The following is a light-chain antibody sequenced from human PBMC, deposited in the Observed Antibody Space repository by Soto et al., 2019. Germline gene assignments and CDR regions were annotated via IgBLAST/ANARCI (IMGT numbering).Light chain of an antibody. CDR2: WAS. Sequence: DIVMTQSPDSLAVSLGERATINCKSSQSVLYSSNNKNYLTWYQQKPGQPPKVLIYWASTRESGVPDRFSGGGSGTDFNLSISRLQAEDVAVYYCQQCYSTPRSFGQGTKVEIK. CDR1: QSVLYSSNNKNY. J-gene: IGKJ1*01. V-gene: IGKV4-1*01. CDR3: QQCYSTPRS.